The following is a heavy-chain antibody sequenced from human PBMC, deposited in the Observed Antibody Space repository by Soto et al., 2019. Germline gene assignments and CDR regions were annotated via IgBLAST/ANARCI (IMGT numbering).Heavy chain of an antibody. D-gene: IGHD5-18*01. V-gene: IGHV4-4*02. Sequence: QVQLQASGPGLVKPSGTLSLTCAVSGGSISSSNWWSWVRQPPGKGLEWIGEIYHSGSTNYNPSLKSRVTISVDKSKNQFALKLSAVTAADTAVYYCARGLRAYSYGRDADYWGQVTLVNVSS. CDR2: IYHSGST. CDR3: ARGLRAYSYGRDADY. J-gene: IGHJ4*02. CDR1: GGSISSSNW.